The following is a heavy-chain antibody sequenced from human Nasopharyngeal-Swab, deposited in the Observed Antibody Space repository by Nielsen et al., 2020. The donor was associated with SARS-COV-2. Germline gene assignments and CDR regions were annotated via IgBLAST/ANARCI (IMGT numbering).Heavy chain of an antibody. V-gene: IGHV4-34*01. CDR2: INHSGST. D-gene: IGHD4-11*01. CDR3: ARGHSSDSFDY. J-gene: IGHJ4*02. Sequence: SETLSLTCAVYGGSFSGYYWSWIRQPPGKGLEWIGEINHSGSTNYNPSLKSRVTISVDTSKNQFSLKLSSVTAANTAVYYCARGHSSDSFDYWGQGTLVTVSS. CDR1: GGSFSGYY.